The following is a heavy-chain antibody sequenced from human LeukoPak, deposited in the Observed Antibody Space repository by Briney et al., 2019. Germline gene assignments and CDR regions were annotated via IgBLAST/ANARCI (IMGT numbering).Heavy chain of an antibody. CDR1: GGTFSSYA. V-gene: IGHV1-69*04. D-gene: IGHD6-19*01. CDR2: ILPILGIA. J-gene: IGHJ4*02. Sequence: SVKVSCKASGGTFSSYAISWVRQAPGQGLEWMGRILPILGIANYAQKFQGRVTITADKSTSKAYMELSSLRSEDTAVYYCARDYLGRIAVAGLGNWGQGTLVTVSS. CDR3: ARDYLGRIAVAGLGN.